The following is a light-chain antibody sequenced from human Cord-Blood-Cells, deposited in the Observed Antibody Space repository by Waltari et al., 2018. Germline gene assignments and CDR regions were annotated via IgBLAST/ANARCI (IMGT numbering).Light chain of an antibody. J-gene: IGKJ4*01. CDR3: QQSYSTPPHT. CDR2: AAS. V-gene: IGKV1-39*01. CDR1: QSISSY. Sequence: RMSLAPCSTSASVGDRVTITCRARQSISSYLNWYQQKPGKAPKLLIYAASSLQSGVPSRFSGSGSGTDFTLTISSLQPEDFATYYCQQSYSTPPHTFGGGTKVEIK.